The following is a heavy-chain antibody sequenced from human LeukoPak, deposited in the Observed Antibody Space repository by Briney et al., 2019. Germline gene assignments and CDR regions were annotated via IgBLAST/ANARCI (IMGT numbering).Heavy chain of an antibody. V-gene: IGHV4-59*08. D-gene: IGHD3-3*01. CDR1: GGSISSYY. CDR2: IYYSGST. CDR3: VRQGYHDFWSGLTHYYYYYMDV. J-gene: IGHJ6*03. Sequence: PSETLSLTCTVSGGSISSYYWSWIRQIPGKGLENIAFIYYSGSTEYKSSLESRLTISLDTSKNQISLKLSSVTAADTAVYYCVRQGYHDFWSGLTHYYYYYMDVWGKGTAVTVSS.